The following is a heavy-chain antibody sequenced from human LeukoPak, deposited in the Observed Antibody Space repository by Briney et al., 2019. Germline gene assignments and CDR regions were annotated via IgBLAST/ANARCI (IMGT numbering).Heavy chain of an antibody. CDR2: INQGRSDK. CDR1: GFTFSGNW. V-gene: IGHV3-7*01. D-gene: IGHD1-14*01. Sequence: GGSLRLSCAASGFTFSGNWMSWVRQAPGKGLEWVANINQGRSDKYYVDSVKGRFTISRDNANNLLYLQMNSLRGEDTAVYYCTRDRSRAEDDWGQGTLVTVSS. J-gene: IGHJ4*02. CDR3: TRDRSRAEDD.